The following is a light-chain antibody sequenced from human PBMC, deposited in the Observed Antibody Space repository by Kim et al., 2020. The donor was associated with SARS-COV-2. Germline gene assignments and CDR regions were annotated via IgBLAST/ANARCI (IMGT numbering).Light chain of an antibody. CDR2: KAS. CDR3: QQYNIYWT. J-gene: IGKJ1*01. CDR1: QTISSW. V-gene: IGKV1-5*03. Sequence: LSASVGDRVTITCRASQTISSWLAWYQQKPGKPPKLLIYKASSLESGVPSRFSGSGSGTEFTLTISSLQPDDFATYYCQQYNIYWTFCQGTKVEI.